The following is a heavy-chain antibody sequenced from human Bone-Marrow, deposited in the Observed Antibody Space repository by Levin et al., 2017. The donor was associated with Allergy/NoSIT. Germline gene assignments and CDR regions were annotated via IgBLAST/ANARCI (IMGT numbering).Heavy chain of an antibody. CDR2: IKTNADGGTI. D-gene: IGHD3-3*01. CDR3: TSGDFDVWSGYYSFEY. CDR1: GFTFTNAR. J-gene: IGHJ4*02. V-gene: IGHV3-15*01. Sequence: GESLKISCAASGFTFTNARMNWVRQAPGKGLEWVGLIKTNADGGTIDYAAPVKDRFTISRDDSHSTLYLHMNSLKSEDTAVYYCTSGDFDVWSGYYSFEYWGQGALVTVSS.